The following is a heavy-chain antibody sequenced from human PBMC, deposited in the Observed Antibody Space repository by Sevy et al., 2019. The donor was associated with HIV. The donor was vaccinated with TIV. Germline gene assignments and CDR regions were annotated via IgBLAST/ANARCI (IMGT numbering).Heavy chain of an antibody. Sequence: GGSLRLSCAASGFTLSAYGMAWVRQAPGKGLEWVSVFSTGGYTYYADSVKGRFTISRDNSKNTVYLQMNSLRAEDTAIYYCAKDLGDTTVRVFYFDHWGQGTLVTVSS. CDR2: FSTGGYT. J-gene: IGHJ4*02. CDR1: GFTLSAYG. CDR3: AKDLGDTTVRVFYFDH. V-gene: IGHV3-23*01. D-gene: IGHD1-1*01.